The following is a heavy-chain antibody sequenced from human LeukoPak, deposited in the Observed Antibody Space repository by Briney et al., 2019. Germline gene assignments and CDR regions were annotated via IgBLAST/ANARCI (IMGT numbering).Heavy chain of an antibody. V-gene: IGHV3-21*01. CDR3: ARVDGADYYYYMDV. D-gene: IGHD3-10*01. CDR2: ISSSSSYI. J-gene: IGHJ6*03. CDR1: GITFSSYG. Sequence: PGGSLRLSCAASGITFSSYGMNWVRQAPGKGLEWVSSISSSSSYIYYADSVKGRFTISRDNAKNSLYLQMNSLRAEDTAVYYCARVDGADYYYYMDVWGKGTTVTVSS.